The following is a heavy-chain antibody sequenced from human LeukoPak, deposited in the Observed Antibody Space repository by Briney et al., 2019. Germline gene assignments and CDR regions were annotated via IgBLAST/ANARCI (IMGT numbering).Heavy chain of an antibody. J-gene: IGHJ4*02. CDR2: MYNSGST. CDR1: GGSISDYY. CDR3: AREDGRDGYNYVAY. V-gene: IGHV4-59*01. D-gene: IGHD5-24*01. Sequence: SGTLSLTCAVSGGSISDYYWSWIRQPPGKGLEWIGYMYNSGSTSYNPSLKSRVTISVDTSKNQFSLKLSSVTAADTAVYYCAREDGRDGYNYVAYWGQGTLVTVSS.